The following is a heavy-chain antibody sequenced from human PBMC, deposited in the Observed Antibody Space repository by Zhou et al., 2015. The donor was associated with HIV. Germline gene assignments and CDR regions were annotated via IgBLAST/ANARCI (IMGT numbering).Heavy chain of an antibody. CDR1: GFILSGSD. Sequence: VQLVESGGGLVQPGGSLRLSCAAAGFILSGSDMHWVRQAPGKGLEWVAVIWYDGTNKYYADSVKGRFTISRDNSKNTLYLQMNSLRAEDTAVYYCARPVVVTAPWSAFDIWGQGTMVTVSS. CDR3: ARPVVVTAPWSAFDI. J-gene: IGHJ3*02. V-gene: IGHV3-33*08. CDR2: IWYDGTNK. D-gene: IGHD2-21*02.